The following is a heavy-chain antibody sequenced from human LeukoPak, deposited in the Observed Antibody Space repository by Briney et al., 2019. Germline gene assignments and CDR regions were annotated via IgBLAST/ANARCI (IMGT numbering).Heavy chain of an antibody. J-gene: IGHJ6*02. Sequence: GSLRLSCAAPGFSFSSNWMGWVRQAPGKGLEWVAHIKRDGSQKYYLDSVKGRFTISRDNAKNSLYLQMNSLRAEDTAVYYCTSEEGYASGWYKGGYYYYYGMDVWGQGTTVTVSS. CDR3: TSEEGYASGWYKGGYYYYYGMDV. CDR2: IKRDGSQK. CDR1: GFSFSSNW. V-gene: IGHV3-7*01. D-gene: IGHD6-19*01.